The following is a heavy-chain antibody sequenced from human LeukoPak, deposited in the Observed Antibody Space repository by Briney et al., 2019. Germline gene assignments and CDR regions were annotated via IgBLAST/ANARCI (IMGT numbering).Heavy chain of an antibody. CDR3: ARAPRVLRFLEWLRYYGMDV. Sequence: ASVKVSCKASGYTFTGYYMHWVRQAPGQGLEWMGWINPNSGGTNYAQKFQGWVTMTRDTSISTAYMELSRLRSEDTAVYYCARAPRVLRFLEWLRYYGMDVWGQGTTVTVSS. V-gene: IGHV1-2*04. CDR2: INPNSGGT. J-gene: IGHJ6*02. D-gene: IGHD3-3*01. CDR1: GYTFTGYY.